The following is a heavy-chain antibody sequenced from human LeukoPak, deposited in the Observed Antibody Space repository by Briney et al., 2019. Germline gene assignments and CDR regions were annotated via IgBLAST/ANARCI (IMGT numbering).Heavy chain of an antibody. D-gene: IGHD6-25*01. V-gene: IGHV4-59*01. CDR3: ARGRGYADY. CDR2: IYYSGST. Sequence: PSETLSLTCTVSGGSISGFYWSWIRQSPGKGLERIGNIYYSGSTKYNPSLKSRVTISVDTSKNQFSLKLTSVSSEDTAVYYCARGRGYADYWGQGTLVTVSS. CDR1: GGSISGFY. J-gene: IGHJ4*02.